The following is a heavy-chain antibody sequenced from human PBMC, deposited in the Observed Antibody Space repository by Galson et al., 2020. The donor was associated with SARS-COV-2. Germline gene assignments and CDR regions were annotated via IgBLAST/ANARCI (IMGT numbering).Heavy chain of an antibody. CDR1: GFTIDDYS. Sequence: GEPLKISCAASGFTIDDYSMNWVRQAPGKGLEWVSLISWNGDTTHYADSVKGRFTVSRDNRRNSLYLQMKSLRSEDTALYYCAKDLAIGYGSGMSTYYYGMDVWCQGTMVTVSS. D-gene: IGHD3-10*01. V-gene: IGHV3-43*01. CDR3: AKDLAIGYGSGMSTYYYGMDV. J-gene: IGHJ6*02. CDR2: ISWNGDTT.